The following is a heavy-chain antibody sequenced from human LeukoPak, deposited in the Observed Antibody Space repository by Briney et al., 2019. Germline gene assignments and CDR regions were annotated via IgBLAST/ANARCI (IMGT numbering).Heavy chain of an antibody. CDR2: INIVGTNT. CDR1: GFTFNDYY. CDR3: ATDGAGFDT. J-gene: IGHJ5*02. Sequence: GGSLRLSCAASGFTFNDYYMSWIRQAPGKGLEWLSYINIVGTNTHYADCVKGRFPISRENAKKSLYSEMNNLRAEDTAVYYCATDGAGFDTWGQGVLVTVSS. V-gene: IGHV3-11*01.